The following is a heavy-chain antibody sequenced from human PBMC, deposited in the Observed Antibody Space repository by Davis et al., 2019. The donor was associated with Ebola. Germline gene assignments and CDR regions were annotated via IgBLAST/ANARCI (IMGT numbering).Heavy chain of an antibody. CDR2: IYYSGNT. D-gene: IGHD2-2*01. Sequence: PSETLSLTCTVSGGSASSGTYYWSWIRQPPGKGLEWIGYIYYSGNTNYNPSLKSRVTTSVDTYKNQFPLRLRSVTAADTAIYYCANYCSTASCHKNWFDPWGQGTLVTVSS. CDR1: GGSASSGTYY. CDR3: ANYCSTASCHKNWFDP. J-gene: IGHJ5*02. V-gene: IGHV4-61*01.